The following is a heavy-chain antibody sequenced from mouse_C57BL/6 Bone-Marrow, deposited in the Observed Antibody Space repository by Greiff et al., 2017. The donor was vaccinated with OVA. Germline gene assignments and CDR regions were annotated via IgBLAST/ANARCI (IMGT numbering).Heavy chain of an antibody. J-gene: IGHJ4*01. V-gene: IGHV5-6*01. CDR2: ISSGGSYT. CDR1: GFTFSSYG. CDR3: ARRGVTKAMDY. D-gene: IGHD2-2*01. Sequence: EVQRVESGGDLVKPGGSLKLSCAASGFTFSSYGMSWVRQTPDKRLEWVATISSGGSYTSYPDSVKGRFTISRDNAKNTLYLQMSSLKSEDTAMYYCARRGVTKAMDYWGQGTSVTVSS.